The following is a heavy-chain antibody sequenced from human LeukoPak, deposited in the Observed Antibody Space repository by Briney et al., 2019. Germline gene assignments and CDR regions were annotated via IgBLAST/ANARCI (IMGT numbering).Heavy chain of an antibody. CDR2: ISSSGTNI. J-gene: IGHJ4*02. CDR3: ASLRGVNR. CDR1: GFTFSDYY. Sequence: GGSLRLSCAASGFTFSDYYMSWMRQPPGKGLEWVSYISSSGTNIYYADSVRGRFTVSRDNAKNSLYLQMDSLSAEDTAVYYCASLRGVNRWGQGTLVTISS. V-gene: IGHV3-11*01. D-gene: IGHD3-10*01.